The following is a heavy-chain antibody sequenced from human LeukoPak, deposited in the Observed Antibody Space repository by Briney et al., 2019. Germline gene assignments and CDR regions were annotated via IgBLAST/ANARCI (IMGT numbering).Heavy chain of an antibody. CDR2: IYPGDSDT. J-gene: IGHJ4*02. V-gene: IGHV5-51*01. CDR1: GSSFTSYW. D-gene: IGHD6-19*01. Sequence: GESLQISCQGSGSSFTSYWIGWVRPVPGKGLEWMGIIYPGDSDTRYSPSFQGQVTISADKSISTAYLQWSSLKASDTAMYYCARPGSSGWYVDYWGQGTLVTVSS. CDR3: ARPGSSGWYVDY.